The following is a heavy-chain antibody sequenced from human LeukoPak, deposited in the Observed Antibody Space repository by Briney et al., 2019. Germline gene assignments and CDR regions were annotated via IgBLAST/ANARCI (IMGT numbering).Heavy chain of an antibody. D-gene: IGHD1-26*01. CDR1: GFTFSSYG. CDR2: ISYDGSNK. CDR3: AKDGNDFTYYFDY. Sequence: GGSLSLSWAASGFTFSSYGMHWVRKAPAKGLEWVAVISYDGSNKYYADSVKGRFTISRDNSKNTLYLQMNGLRAEDTAVYYCAKDGNDFTYYFDYWGQGTLVTVSS. J-gene: IGHJ4*02. V-gene: IGHV3-30*18.